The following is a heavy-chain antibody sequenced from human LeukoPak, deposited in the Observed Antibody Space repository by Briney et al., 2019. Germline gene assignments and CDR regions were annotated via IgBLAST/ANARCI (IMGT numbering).Heavy chain of an antibody. J-gene: IGHJ3*02. CDR1: GFTLSSYA. CDR3: ARYPRHTGRTEPYDSFDI. V-gene: IGHV3-23*01. CDR2: IIASVLST. Sequence: PGGSLTLSCAVSGFTLSSYAMSWVRQAPGKGLEWGSAIIASVLSTYYVDSVKGRFTISSDNSKNTLYLKMPSLSAEDTALYYCARYPRHTGRTEPYDSFDIWGRGTMVTVSS. D-gene: IGHD1-1*01.